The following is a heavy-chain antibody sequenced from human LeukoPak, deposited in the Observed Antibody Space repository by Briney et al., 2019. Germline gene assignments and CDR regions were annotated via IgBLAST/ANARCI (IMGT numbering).Heavy chain of an antibody. CDR1: GFTFNSYA. CDR2: ISSAAGST. Sequence: GGSLRLSCAASGFTFNSYAMSWVRQAPGKGLEWVSAISSAAGSTYYADSVKGRFTISRDNFKNTLDLQMNSLRAEDTAVYYCAKGDSSGYSRNWFDPWGQGTLVTVSS. J-gene: IGHJ5*02. V-gene: IGHV3-23*01. CDR3: AKGDSSGYSRNWFDP. D-gene: IGHD3-22*01.